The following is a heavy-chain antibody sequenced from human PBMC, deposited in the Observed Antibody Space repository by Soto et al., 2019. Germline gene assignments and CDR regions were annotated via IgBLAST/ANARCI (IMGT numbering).Heavy chain of an antibody. V-gene: IGHV1-69*01. CDR3: AARPDVDTAMVTAYYFDY. CDR2: IIPIFGTA. CDR1: GGTFSSYA. J-gene: IGHJ4*02. D-gene: IGHD5-18*01. Sequence: QVQLVQSGAEVKKPGSSVKVSCKASGGTFSSYAISWVRQAPGQGLEWMGGIIPIFGTANYAQKFQGRVTITADESTSTAYMELSSLRSEDTAVYYCAARPDVDTAMVTAYYFDYWGLGTLVTVSS.